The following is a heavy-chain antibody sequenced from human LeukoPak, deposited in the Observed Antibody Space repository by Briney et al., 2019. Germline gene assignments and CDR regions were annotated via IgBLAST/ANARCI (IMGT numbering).Heavy chain of an antibody. CDR2: INHSGST. D-gene: IGHD5-18*01. CDR3: ARGRRTGYSYGYRGAYFDY. V-gene: IGHV4-34*01. CDR1: GGSFSGYY. J-gene: IGHJ4*02. Sequence: KTSETLSLTCAVYGGSFSGYYWSWIRQPPGKGLEWIGEINHSGSTNYNPSLKSRVTISVDTSKNQFSLKLSSVTAADTAVYYCARGRRTGYSYGYRGAYFDYWGQGTLDTVSS.